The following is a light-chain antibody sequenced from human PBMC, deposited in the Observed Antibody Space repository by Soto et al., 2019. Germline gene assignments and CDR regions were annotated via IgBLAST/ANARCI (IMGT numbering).Light chain of an antibody. Sequence: EIVMTQSPXTLSVSPGERVTLSCRASQSVSDNLAWYQQKPGQAPRLLIYGASTRATTIPARFSGSGSGTEFTLTISSLQSEDFAVYYCQQSNNWPYTFGQGTKLDIK. V-gene: IGKV3-15*01. CDR1: QSVSDN. CDR3: QQSNNWPYT. CDR2: GAS. J-gene: IGKJ2*01.